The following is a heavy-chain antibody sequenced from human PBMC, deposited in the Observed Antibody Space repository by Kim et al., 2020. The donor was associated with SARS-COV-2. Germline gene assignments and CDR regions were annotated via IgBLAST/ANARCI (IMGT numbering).Heavy chain of an antibody. Sequence: GGSLRLSCAASGFTFSSYSMNWVRQAPGKGLEWVSSISSSSSYIYYADSVKGRFTISRDNAKNSLYLQMNSLRAEDTAVYYCARGQLTVGWFDPWGQGTLVTVSS. D-gene: IGHD1-26*01. V-gene: IGHV3-21*01. J-gene: IGHJ5*02. CDR2: ISSSSSYI. CDR3: ARGQLTVGWFDP. CDR1: GFTFSSYS.